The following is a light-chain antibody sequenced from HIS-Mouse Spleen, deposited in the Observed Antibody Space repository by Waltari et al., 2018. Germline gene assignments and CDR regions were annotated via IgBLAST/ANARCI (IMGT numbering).Light chain of an antibody. V-gene: IGLV3-10*01. CDR2: EDS. Sequence: YKLPQPPSVSVSPGQTARITCSGDALPQKYAYWYQQKSGQAPAMVIYEDSQRPSGIPERFSGSSSGTMATLTISGAQVEDEADYYCYSTDSSGNHRVFGGGTKLTVL. CDR1: ALPQKY. CDR3: YSTDSSGNHRV. J-gene: IGLJ2*01.